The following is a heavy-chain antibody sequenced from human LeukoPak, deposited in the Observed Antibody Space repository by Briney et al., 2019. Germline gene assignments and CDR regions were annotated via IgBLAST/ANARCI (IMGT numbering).Heavy chain of an antibody. CDR3: ARDLYYYGSGRLAFGDYFDY. J-gene: IGHJ4*02. V-gene: IGHV3-11*04. D-gene: IGHD3-10*01. Sequence: GGSLRLSCAASGFTFSDYYMSWIRQAPGKGLEWVSYISSSGSTIYYADSVKGRFTISRDNAKNSLYLQMNSLRAEDTAVYYCARDLYYYGSGRLAFGDYFDYWGQGTLVTVSS. CDR1: GFTFSDYY. CDR2: ISSSGSTI.